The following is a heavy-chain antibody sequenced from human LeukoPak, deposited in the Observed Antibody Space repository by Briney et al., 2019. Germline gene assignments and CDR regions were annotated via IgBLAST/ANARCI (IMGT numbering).Heavy chain of an antibody. J-gene: IGHJ4*02. CDR2: IYYSGST. Sequence: PSETLSLTCTVSGGSISSSSYYWGWIRQPPGKGLEWIGSIYYSGSTYYNPSLKSRVTISVDTSRNQFSLKLSSVTAADTAVYYCARVVAVAGISDYWGQGTLVTVSS. D-gene: IGHD6-19*01. CDR1: GGSISSSSYY. CDR3: ARVVAVAGISDY. V-gene: IGHV4-39*01.